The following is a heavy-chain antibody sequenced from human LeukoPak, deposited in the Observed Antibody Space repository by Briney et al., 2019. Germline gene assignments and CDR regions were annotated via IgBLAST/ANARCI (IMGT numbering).Heavy chain of an antibody. CDR3: ARDRLWEVGATPYFAY. CDR1: GFTFSDYY. D-gene: IGHD1-26*01. CDR2: ISSSRSDT. J-gene: IGHJ4*02. Sequence: RGSLRLSCAASGFTFSDYYMSWIRQAPGKGLEWVSYISSSRSDTKYADSVKGRFTISRDNAKNSLYLQMNSLRAEDTAVYYCARDRLWEVGATPYFAYWGQGTLVTVSS. V-gene: IGHV3-11*05.